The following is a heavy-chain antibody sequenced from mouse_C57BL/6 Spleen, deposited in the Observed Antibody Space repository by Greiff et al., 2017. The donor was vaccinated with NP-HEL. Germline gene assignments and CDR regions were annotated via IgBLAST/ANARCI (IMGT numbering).Heavy chain of an antibody. D-gene: IGHD1-1*01. V-gene: IGHV14-4*01. CDR1: GFNIKDDY. CDR3: TTITTVVAPGFAY. Sequence: EVKLLESGAELVRPGASVKLSCTASGFNIKDDYMHWVKQRPEQGLEWIGWIDPENGDTEYASKFQGKATITADTSSNTAYLQLSSLTSEDTAVYYCTTITTVVAPGFAYWGQGTLVTVSA. CDR2: IDPENGDT. J-gene: IGHJ3*01.